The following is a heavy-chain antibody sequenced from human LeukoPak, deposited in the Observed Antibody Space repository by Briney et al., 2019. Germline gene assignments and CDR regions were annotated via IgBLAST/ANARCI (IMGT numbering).Heavy chain of an antibody. V-gene: IGHV5-51*01. D-gene: IGHD2-15*01. CDR2: IYPGDSDT. CDR3: ARRLPSVVTFDY. Sequence: KPGESLKISCKGSGYSFTNYWIAWVRHMPGKGLEWMGIIYPGDSDTRYNPSFQGQVTISADKSISTAYLQWSSLKASDTAMYYRARRLPSVVTFDYWGQGTLVTVSS. J-gene: IGHJ4*02. CDR1: GYSFTNYW.